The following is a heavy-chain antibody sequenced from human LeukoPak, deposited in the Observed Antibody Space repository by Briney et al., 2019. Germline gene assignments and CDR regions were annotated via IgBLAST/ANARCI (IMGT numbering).Heavy chain of an antibody. CDR1: GYTFTSYG. CDR3: ARDVTVAGTFGY. V-gene: IGHV1-18*01. D-gene: IGHD6-19*01. J-gene: IGHJ4*02. Sequence: ASVKVSCKASGYTFTSYGISWVRQAPGQGLEWMGWISAYNGNTNYAQKLQGRVTMTTDTPTSTAYMELRSPRSDDTAVYYCARDVTVAGTFGYWGQGTLVTVSS. CDR2: ISAYNGNT.